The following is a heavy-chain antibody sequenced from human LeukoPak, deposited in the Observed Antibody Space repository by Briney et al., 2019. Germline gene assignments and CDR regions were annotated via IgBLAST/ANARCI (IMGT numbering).Heavy chain of an antibody. J-gene: IGHJ4*02. CDR3: ARDRVRIRGPSDH. V-gene: IGHV3-7*01. CDR1: GFTFSSYW. CDR2: IKQDGSEK. Sequence: GGSLRLSCAASGFTFSSYWMSWVRQAPGKGLERVANIKQDGSEKYYVDSVKGRFTISRDNAKNSLYLQMNSLRAEDTAVYYCARDRVRIRGPSDHWGQGTLVTVSS. D-gene: IGHD2-15*01.